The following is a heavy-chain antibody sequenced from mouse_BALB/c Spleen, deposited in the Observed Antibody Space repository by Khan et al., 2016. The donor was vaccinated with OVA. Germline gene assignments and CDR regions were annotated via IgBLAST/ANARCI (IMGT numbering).Heavy chain of an antibody. D-gene: IGHD1-2*01. CDR2: ISDLAYTI. CDR1: GFTFSDYG. Sequence: EVELVESGGGLVQPGGSRKLSCAASGFTFSDYGMAWVRQAPGKGPEWVAFISDLAYTIYYADTATGRFTISRENAKNTLYLEMSSLRSEDTAIYYCARGGGTAPFAYWGLGTLVTVSA. V-gene: IGHV5-15*02. CDR3: ARGGGTAPFAY. J-gene: IGHJ3*01.